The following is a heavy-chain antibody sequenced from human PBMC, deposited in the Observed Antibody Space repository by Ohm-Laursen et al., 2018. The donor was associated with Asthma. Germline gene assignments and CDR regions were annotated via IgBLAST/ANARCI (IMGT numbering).Heavy chain of an antibody. D-gene: IGHD6-13*01. CDR2: ISGSGGST. V-gene: IGHV3-23*01. J-gene: IGHJ4*02. CDR3: ATLAGYSTLYFDY. CDR1: GFTFSSYA. Sequence: SLRLSRTASGFTFSSYAMSWVRQAPGKGLEWVSAISGSGGSTYYADSVKGRFSISRDNSKNTLYLQMNSLRAEDTAVYYCATLAGYSTLYFDYWGQGTLVTVSS.